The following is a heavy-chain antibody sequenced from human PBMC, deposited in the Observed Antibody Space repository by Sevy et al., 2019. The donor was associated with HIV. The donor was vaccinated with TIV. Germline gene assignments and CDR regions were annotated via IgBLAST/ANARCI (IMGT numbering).Heavy chain of an antibody. CDR1: GFTFSGYA. CDR3: AKTINSGGGVVPAANYYYYGLDV. CDR2: INGKGRST. D-gene: IGHD2-2*01. V-gene: IGHV3-23*01. Sequence: GGSLRLSCAASGFTFSGYAMNWVRQAPGKGLEWVSAINGKGRSTHYVDSVEGRFTISRDNSKNTLYLEMNSLRAEDTAVDYWAKTINSGGGVVPAANYYYYGLDVWGQGTTVTVSS. J-gene: IGHJ6*02.